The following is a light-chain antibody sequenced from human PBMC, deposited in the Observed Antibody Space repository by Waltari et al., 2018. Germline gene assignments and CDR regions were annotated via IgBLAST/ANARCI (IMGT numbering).Light chain of an antibody. CDR3: QQYGSSPGIA. V-gene: IGKV3-20*01. Sequence: EIVLTQSPGTLSSAPGERATLSCRASQSVSSNFLAWYQQKPGQAPRLLIYGASSRATGSPDRCSGSGSGTDFTLTISRLEPEDFAVYYCQQYGSSPGIAFGPGTKLDIK. CDR1: QSVSSNF. J-gene: IGKJ3*01. CDR2: GAS.